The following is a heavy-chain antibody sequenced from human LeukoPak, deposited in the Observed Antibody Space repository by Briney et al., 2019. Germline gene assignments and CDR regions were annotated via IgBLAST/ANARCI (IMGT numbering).Heavy chain of an antibody. CDR3: AKEGDGSGSYYNPNWFDP. D-gene: IGHD3-10*01. J-gene: IGHJ5*02. CDR2: ISGSGGST. V-gene: IGHV3-23*01. CDR1: GFPFSSYA. Sequence: GGSLRLSCAASGFPFSSYAMSWVRQAPGKGLEWVSAISGSGGSTYYADSVKGRFTISRDNSKNTLYLQMNSLRAEDTAVYYCAKEGDGSGSYYNPNWFDPWGQGTLVTVSS.